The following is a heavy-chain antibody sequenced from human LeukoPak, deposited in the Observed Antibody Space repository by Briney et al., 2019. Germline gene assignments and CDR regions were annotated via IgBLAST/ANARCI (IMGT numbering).Heavy chain of an antibody. CDR1: GFNFSKAW. Sequence: PGGSLRLSCAVSGFNFSKAWMSWVHQSPGKGLEWVGRIKSKSDGETTNHAAPVKGRFIISRDDSRNMLYLQMNSLRIEDTGLYYCTTGTYGSSGSRDYWGQGTLVTVSS. J-gene: IGHJ4*02. CDR2: IKSKSDGETT. CDR3: TTGTYGSSGSRDY. V-gene: IGHV3-15*01. D-gene: IGHD3-22*01.